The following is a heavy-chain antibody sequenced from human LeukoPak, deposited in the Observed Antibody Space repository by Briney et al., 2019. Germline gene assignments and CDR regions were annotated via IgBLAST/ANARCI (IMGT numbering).Heavy chain of an antibody. D-gene: IGHD1-26*01. CDR1: GFTFSSYW. CDR2: INSDGSST. CDR3: ARDRNTGSSYENLFEY. V-gene: IGHV3-74*01. J-gene: IGHJ4*02. Sequence: GGSLTLSCAASGFTFSSYWMHSVRQAPGKGLVWGSRINSDGSSTSYADSVKGRFTISRDNAKNTLYLQMNSLRAEDTSLYYCARDRNTGSSYENLFEYWGQGSLVTVSS.